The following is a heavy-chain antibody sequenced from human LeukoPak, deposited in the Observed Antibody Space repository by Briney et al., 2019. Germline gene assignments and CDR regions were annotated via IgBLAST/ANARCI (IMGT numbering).Heavy chain of an antibody. CDR3: ARASYDSSDYEFFQH. CDR1: GGSNSSYY. J-gene: IGHJ1*01. CDR2: IYYSGST. Sequence: SETLSLTCTVSGGSNSSYYWSWIRQPPGKGLEWIGYIYYSGSTNYNPSLKSRVTISVDTSKNQFSLKLSSVTAADTAVYYCARASYDSSDYEFFQHWGQGTLVTVSS. V-gene: IGHV4-59*01. D-gene: IGHD3-22*01.